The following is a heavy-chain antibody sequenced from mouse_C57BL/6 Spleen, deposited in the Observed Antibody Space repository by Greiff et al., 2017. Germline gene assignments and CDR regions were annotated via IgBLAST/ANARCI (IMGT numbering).Heavy chain of an antibody. D-gene: IGHD1-2*01. CDR2: IHPNSGST. CDR1: GYTFTSYW. J-gene: IGHJ4*01. CDR3: ARGARLPMDY. V-gene: IGHV1-64*01. Sequence: QVQLQPSGAELVKPGASVKLSCKASGYTFTSYWMHWVKQRPGQGLEWIGMIHPNSGSTNYNEKFKSKATLTVDKSSSTAYMQLSSLTSEDSAGYYCARGARLPMDYWGQGTSVTVSA.